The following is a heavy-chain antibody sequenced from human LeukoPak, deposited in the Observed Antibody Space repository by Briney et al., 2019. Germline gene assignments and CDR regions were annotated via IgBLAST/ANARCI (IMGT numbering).Heavy chain of an antibody. CDR2: MRYDGTDK. Sequence: PGGSLRLSCAASGFTFRNFGMHWARQAPGRGLEWVAFMRYDGTDKYYAHSVKGRFTISRDNSKNTLYLQMNSLRAEDTAVYYCANDVPALDYWGQGTLVTVSS. CDR3: ANDVPALDY. J-gene: IGHJ4*02. CDR1: GFTFRNFG. V-gene: IGHV3-30*02. D-gene: IGHD2-2*01.